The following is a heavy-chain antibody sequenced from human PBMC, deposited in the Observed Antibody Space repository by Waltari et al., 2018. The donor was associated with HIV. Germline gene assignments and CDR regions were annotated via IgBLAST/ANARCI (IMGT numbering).Heavy chain of an antibody. CDR2: ISPGDSDI. CDR3: ARLVVGSSVNWFDP. D-gene: IGHD1-26*01. V-gene: IGHV5-51*03. Sequence: EVQLVQSGAEVQKPGESLKISCKGSGYSFTNYVTAWVRQMPGKGLEWMGIISPGDSDIRYNPSFQGQITISADKSISTAYLQWSSLKASDTAMYYCARLVVGSSVNWFDPWGQGTLVTVSS. J-gene: IGHJ5*02. CDR1: GYSFTNYV.